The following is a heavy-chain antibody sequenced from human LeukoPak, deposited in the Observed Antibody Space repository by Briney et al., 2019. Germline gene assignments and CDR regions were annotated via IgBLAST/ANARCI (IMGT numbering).Heavy chain of an antibody. V-gene: IGHV6-1*01. J-gene: IGHJ4*02. D-gene: IGHD6-19*01. CDR1: GDSVSSNSVT. CDR2: TYYRSTWYN. Sequence: SQTLSLTCAISGDSVSSNSVTWNWIRQSPSRGLEWLGRTYYRSTWYNDYAVSVKSRITINPDTSKNQFSLQLNSVTPEDTAVYYCAGGYTSGWVDYWGQGTLVTVSS. CDR3: AGGYTSGWVDY.